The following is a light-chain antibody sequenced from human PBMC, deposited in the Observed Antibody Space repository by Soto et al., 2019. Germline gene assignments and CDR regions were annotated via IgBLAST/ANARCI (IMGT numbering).Light chain of an antibody. CDR2: GAS. J-gene: IGKJ5*01. V-gene: IGKV3-15*01. Sequence: EIVLTQSPGTLSLSPAERVTLSSRSSQSVSNNYLAWYQQKPGQAPRLLIYGASTRATGIPARFSGSGSGTEFTLTISSLQSEDFAVYYCQQYNNWPITFGQGTRLEI. CDR3: QQYNNWPIT. CDR1: QSVSNN.